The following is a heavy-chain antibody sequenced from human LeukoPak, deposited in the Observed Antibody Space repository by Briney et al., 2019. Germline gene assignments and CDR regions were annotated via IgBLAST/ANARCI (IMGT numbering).Heavy chain of an antibody. CDR2: IYYSGST. D-gene: IGHD3-10*01. CDR1: GGSISSSSYY. Sequence: PSETLSLTCTVSGGSISSSSYYWGWIRQPPGKGLEWIGSIYYSGSTYYNPSLKSRVTISVDTSKNQFSLKLSSVTAADTAVYYCARRITMVRGVKSLDYWGQGTLVTVSS. V-gene: IGHV4-39*07. CDR3: ARRITMVRGVKSLDY. J-gene: IGHJ4*02.